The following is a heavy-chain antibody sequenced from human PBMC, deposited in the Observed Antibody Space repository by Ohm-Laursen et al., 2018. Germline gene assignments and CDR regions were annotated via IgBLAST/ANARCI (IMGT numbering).Heavy chain of an antibody. CDR2: IYNSGST. D-gene: IGHD3-3*01. J-gene: IGHJ3*02. V-gene: IGHV4-4*07. CDR3: ASGVAANDAFDI. CDR1: GDSISSYY. Sequence: SDTLSLTCTVSGDSISSYYWSWIRQPAGKGLEYIGRIYNSGSTNYNPSLKSRVTMSVDTSKNQFSLKLNSVTAADTAVYYCASGVAANDAFDIWGQGTMVTVSS.